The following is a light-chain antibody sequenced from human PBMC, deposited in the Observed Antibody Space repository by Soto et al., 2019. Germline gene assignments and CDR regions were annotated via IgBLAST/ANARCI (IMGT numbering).Light chain of an antibody. CDR2: AAS. Sequence: ILMTQSPATRSVSPGERATLSCRASQSVSSNLAWYKQKPAQAPRLLIYAASRRAPGIPERFSGSGSGTDFTLTISRLEPEDFAVYYCQQYLTSPKTFGQGTKVDIK. V-gene: IGKV3-20*01. CDR1: QSVSSN. CDR3: QQYLTSPKT. J-gene: IGKJ1*01.